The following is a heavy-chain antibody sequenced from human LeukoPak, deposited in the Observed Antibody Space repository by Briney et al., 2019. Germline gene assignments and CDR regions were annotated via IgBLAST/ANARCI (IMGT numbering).Heavy chain of an antibody. J-gene: IGHJ4*02. CDR2: IYHSGAA. Sequence: SETLSLTCGVSGDSISSDGHSWSWIRQPPGKGLEWVGYIYHSGAAYHNPSLKSRLALSVDTSKNQFSLKLSSVTAADTAVYYCAREPHYWGQGTLVTVSS. V-gene: IGHV4-30-4*07. CDR3: AREPHY. CDR1: GDSISSDGHS.